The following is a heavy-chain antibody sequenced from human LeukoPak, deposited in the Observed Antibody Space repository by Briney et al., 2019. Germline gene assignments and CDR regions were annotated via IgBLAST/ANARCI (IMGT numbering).Heavy chain of an antibody. J-gene: IGHJ4*02. CDR1: GYSLSSGYH. CDR2: ANSGGA. Sequence: SETLSLTCAVSGYSLSSGYHWGWIRQPPGKGLEWIASANSGGASYNPSLKSRATISLDTSNNQFSLELRSVTAADTAVYYCARDLGSGDNSDYWGQGTLVTVSS. V-gene: IGHV4-38-2*02. CDR3: ARDLGSGDNSDY. D-gene: IGHD2-21*01.